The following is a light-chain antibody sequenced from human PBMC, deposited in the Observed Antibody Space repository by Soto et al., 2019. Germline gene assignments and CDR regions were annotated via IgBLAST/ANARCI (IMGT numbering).Light chain of an antibody. V-gene: IGKV3-15*01. Sequence: EMVMTQSPATLSVSPGERVTLSCRASESVHRNLAWYQQKPGQGPRLLIYYASTRATGVPHRFTGSGSGTEFTLTISSLQSEDFGVYHCQHYSNWPPTFGPGTKVEIK. CDR2: YAS. CDR1: ESVHRN. CDR3: QHYSNWPPT. J-gene: IGKJ3*01.